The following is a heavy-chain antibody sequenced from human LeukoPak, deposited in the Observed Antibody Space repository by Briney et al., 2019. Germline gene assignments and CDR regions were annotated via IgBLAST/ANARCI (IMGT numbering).Heavy chain of an antibody. CDR3: ASRTFNYYDSSGYLDY. D-gene: IGHD3-22*01. CDR1: GYTFTSYY. J-gene: IGHJ4*02. Sequence: SVKVSCKASGYTFTSYYMHWVRQAPGQGLEWMGGIIPIFGTANYAQKFQGRVTITADESTSTAYMELSSLRSEDTAVYYCASRTFNYYDSSGYLDYWGQGTLVTVSS. CDR2: IIPIFGTA. V-gene: IGHV1-69*13.